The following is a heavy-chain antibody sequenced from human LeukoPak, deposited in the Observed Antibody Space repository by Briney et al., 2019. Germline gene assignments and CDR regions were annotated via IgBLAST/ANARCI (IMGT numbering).Heavy chain of an antibody. Sequence: SETLSLTCAVSGGSISSTNWWSWVRQPPGKGLEWIGIVYRSGSTYYNASLKSRVTISVDTSKNQFSLKLSSVTAADTAVYYCATEMGDIGVVNLGWDYWGQGTLVTVSS. CDR3: ATEMGDIGVVNLGWDY. D-gene: IGHD2-15*01. J-gene: IGHJ4*02. CDR1: GGSISSTNW. V-gene: IGHV4-4*02. CDR2: VYRSGST.